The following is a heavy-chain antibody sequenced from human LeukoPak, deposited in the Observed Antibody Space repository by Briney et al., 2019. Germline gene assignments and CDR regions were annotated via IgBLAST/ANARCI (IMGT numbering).Heavy chain of an antibody. CDR2: INHSGST. J-gene: IGHJ4*02. D-gene: IGHD2-2*01. CDR3: ARSSTSFGWDY. Sequence: TTSETLSLTCAVYGGSFSGYYWSWIRQPPGKGLEWIGEINHSGSTNYNPSLKSRVTISVDTSKNQFSLKLSSVTAADTAVYYCARSSTSFGWDYWGQGTLVTVSS. V-gene: IGHV4-34*01. CDR1: GGSFSGYY.